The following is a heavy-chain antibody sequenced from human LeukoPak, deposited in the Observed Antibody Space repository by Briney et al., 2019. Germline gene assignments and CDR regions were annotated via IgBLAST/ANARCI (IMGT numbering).Heavy chain of an antibody. CDR2: ISAYNGNT. CDR1: GYTYTSYG. J-gene: IGHJ2*01. V-gene: IGHV1-18*01. CDR3: ARGLLGNWGRYFDL. D-gene: IGHD7-27*01. Sequence: EASVTVSCKASGYTYTSYGISWVRQAPGQGLEWMGWISAYNGNTNYAQKLQGRVTMTTDTSTSTAYMELRSLRSDDTAVYYCARGLLGNWGRYFDLWGRGTLVTVSS.